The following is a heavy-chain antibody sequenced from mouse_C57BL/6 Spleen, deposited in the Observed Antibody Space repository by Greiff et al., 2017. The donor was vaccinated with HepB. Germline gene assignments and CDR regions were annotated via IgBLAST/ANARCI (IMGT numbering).Heavy chain of an antibody. CDR2: IYPGDGDT. J-gene: IGHJ4*01. CDR1: GYAFSSSW. Sequence: QVQLPQSGPELVKPGASVKISCKASGYAFSSSWMNWVKQRPGKGLEWIGRIYPGDGDTNYNGKFKGKATLTADKSSSTAYMQLSSLTSEDSAVYFCARRDYGAMDYWGQGTSVTVSS. V-gene: IGHV1-82*01. D-gene: IGHD2-4*01. CDR3: ARRDYGAMDY.